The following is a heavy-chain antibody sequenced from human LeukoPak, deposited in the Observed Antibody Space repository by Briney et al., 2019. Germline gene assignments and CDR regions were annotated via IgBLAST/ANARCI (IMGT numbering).Heavy chain of an antibody. CDR2: IYYSGST. J-gene: IGHJ6*03. D-gene: IGHD6-6*01. CDR1: GGSISGYY. V-gene: IGHV4-59*01. CDR3: ARTSMGSSSPVVVYYYYYMDV. Sequence: SETLSLTCSVSGGSISGYYWSWIRQPPGKGLEWIGYIYYSGSTNYNPSLKSRVTISVDTSKNQSSLKLSSVTAADTAVYYCARTSMGSSSPVVVYYYYYMDVWGKGTTVTVSS.